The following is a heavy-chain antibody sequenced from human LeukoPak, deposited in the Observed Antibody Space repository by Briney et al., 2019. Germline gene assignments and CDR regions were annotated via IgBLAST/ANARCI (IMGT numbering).Heavy chain of an antibody. CDR1: GFTFSSYS. CDR2: ISSSSSYI. CDR3: ARDDRTAYYDILTGYSPDAFDI. Sequence: KPGGSLRLSCAASGFTFSSYSMNWVRQAPGKGLEWVSSISSSSSYIYYADSVKGRFTISRDSAKNSLYLQMNSLRAEDTAVYYCARDDRTAYYDILTGYSPDAFDIWGQGTMVTVSS. J-gene: IGHJ3*02. V-gene: IGHV3-21*01. D-gene: IGHD3-9*01.